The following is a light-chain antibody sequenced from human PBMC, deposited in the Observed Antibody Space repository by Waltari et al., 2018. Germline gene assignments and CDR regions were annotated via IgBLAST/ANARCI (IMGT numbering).Light chain of an antibody. J-gene: IGKJ1*01. CDR3: LQTNTFPRA. Sequence: DIQMTQSPSSVSASVGDRVTITCRATQDISSWLAWYQQKPGKAPKLLIYAASNLEPGVPSRFSGSGSGTDFTLTINSLQPEDFATYYCLQTNTFPRAFGQGTKV. CDR2: AAS. V-gene: IGKV1-12*01. CDR1: QDISSW.